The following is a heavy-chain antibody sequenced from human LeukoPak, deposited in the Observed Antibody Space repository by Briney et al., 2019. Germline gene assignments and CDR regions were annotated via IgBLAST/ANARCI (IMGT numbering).Heavy chain of an antibody. J-gene: IGHJ4*02. D-gene: IGHD6-6*01. CDR2: TFPVLGTA. Sequence: ASVKVSCKASGGTFKNYCISWVRQAPGQGLEWMGGTFPVLGTANYAQKFQGRVTITTDESTSTCYMELSSLRYEDTAIYYCATVLRLTGSSLDYWGQGTLVTVSS. CDR3: ATVLRLTGSSLDY. V-gene: IGHV1-69*05. CDR1: GGTFKNYC.